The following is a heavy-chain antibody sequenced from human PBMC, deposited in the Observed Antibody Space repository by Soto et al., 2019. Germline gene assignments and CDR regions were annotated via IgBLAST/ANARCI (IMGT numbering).Heavy chain of an antibody. Sequence: PWLSRRRSGVPARCTFSDYGMSRVRQAPWQGPDWVSPGHNAGTNTHYADSVNGRFTISRDNSKTTLYLQMNHLRVDDTAIYYCVRDTGGSDEMFDYWSQGTRVTVSS. J-gene: IGHJ4*02. D-gene: IGHD5-12*01. V-gene: IGHV3-23*01. CDR3: VRDTGGSDEMFDY. CDR2: GHNAGTNT. CDR1: RCTFSDYG.